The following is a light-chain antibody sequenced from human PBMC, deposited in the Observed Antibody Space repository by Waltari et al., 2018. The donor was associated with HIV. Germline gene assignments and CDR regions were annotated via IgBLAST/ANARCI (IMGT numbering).Light chain of an antibody. Sequence: SYVLTQPPSVSVAQGQTARITCGGNKIGGESVHWYQQKPGQAPVLVVYDDSDRPSGIPERFSGSNAGNTATLTISRVEAGDEADYYCQVWDISSDHVVFGGGTILTVL. V-gene: IGLV3-21*02. J-gene: IGLJ2*01. CDR2: DDS. CDR1: KIGGES. CDR3: QVWDISSDHVV.